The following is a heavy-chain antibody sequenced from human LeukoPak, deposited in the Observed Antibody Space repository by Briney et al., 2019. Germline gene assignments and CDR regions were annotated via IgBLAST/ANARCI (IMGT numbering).Heavy chain of an antibody. CDR2: IYYSGST. CDR3: ARHLQKDCGAGSCYEHAFDI. Sequence: SETLSLTCTVSGGSLSFDYWSWIRQPPGKGLEWMGYIYYSGSTNLNPTLKSRVTISVDTSKNQFSLRLTSVTAADTAIYFCARHLQKDCGAGSCYEHAFDIWGQGTMVTVSS. J-gene: IGHJ3*02. V-gene: IGHV4-59*01. CDR1: GGSLSFDY. D-gene: IGHD2-15*01.